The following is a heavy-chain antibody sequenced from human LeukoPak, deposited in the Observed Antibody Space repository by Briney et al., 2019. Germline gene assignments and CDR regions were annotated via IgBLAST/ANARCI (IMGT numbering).Heavy chain of an antibody. Sequence: GGSLRLSCAAPGFTFGIYEMTWVRQPPGKGLEWVSYISNSGSTIYYAASVKGRFTISRDNAKNSLYLQLSSLRAEDTAVYYCARSAGSYPFFDYWGQGTLVTVSS. J-gene: IGHJ4*02. CDR2: ISNSGSTI. CDR1: GFTFGIYE. CDR3: ARSAGSYPFFDY. D-gene: IGHD1-26*01. V-gene: IGHV3-48*03.